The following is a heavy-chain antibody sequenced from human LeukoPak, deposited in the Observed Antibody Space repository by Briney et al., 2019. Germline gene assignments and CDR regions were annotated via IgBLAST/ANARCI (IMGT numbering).Heavy chain of an antibody. Sequence: PSETLSLTCAVSGYSLNSGYCWGWIRQPPAKGLEWIGNICHNVSTYYNPSLKSRVTISVDTSKNQFSLRLSSVTAADTAVYYCARVDTAMTLDAFDIWGQGTMVTVSS. V-gene: IGHV4-38-2*01. D-gene: IGHD5-18*01. CDR1: GYSLNSGYC. CDR3: ARVDTAMTLDAFDI. CDR2: ICHNVST. J-gene: IGHJ3*02.